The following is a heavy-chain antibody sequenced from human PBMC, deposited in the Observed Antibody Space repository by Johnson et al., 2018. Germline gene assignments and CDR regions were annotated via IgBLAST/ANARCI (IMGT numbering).Heavy chain of an antibody. D-gene: IGHD4-11*01. CDR3: AQLSKDEGFET. CDR1: GFTFSNYA. Sequence: VQLVESGGGLVQPGGSLRVSCAASGFTFSNYAMNWVRQAPGKGLEWVSAISGSGGSTYYADSVKGRFTISRDNSKKTLYRQMNSLRAVVTAVDYCAQLSKDEGFETWGQGTMVAVS. V-gene: IGHV3-23*04. J-gene: IGHJ3*02. CDR2: ISGSGGST.